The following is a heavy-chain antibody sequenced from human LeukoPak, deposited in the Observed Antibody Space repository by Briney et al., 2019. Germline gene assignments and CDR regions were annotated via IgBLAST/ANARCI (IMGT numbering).Heavy chain of an antibody. Sequence: PSETLSLTCAVYGGSFSGYYWSWIRQPPGKGLEWIGEINHSGSTNYNPSLKSRVTISVDTSKNQFSLKLSSVTAADTAVYYCARVTVGATTIEDFDYWGQGTLVTVSS. CDR3: ARVTVGATTIEDFDY. D-gene: IGHD1-26*01. J-gene: IGHJ4*02. CDR1: GGSFSGYY. CDR2: INHSGST. V-gene: IGHV4-34*01.